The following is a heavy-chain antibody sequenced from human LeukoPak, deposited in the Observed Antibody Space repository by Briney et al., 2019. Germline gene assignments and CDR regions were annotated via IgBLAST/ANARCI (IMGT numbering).Heavy chain of an antibody. CDR3: AKDRTVGVKYYYYGMDV. Sequence: GGSLRLSCAASGFTFSSYAMSWVRQAPGKGLEWVSAISGSGGSTYYADSVKGRFTISRDNSKNTLYLQMNSLRAEDTAVYYCAKDRTVGVKYYYYGMDVWGQGTTVTVSS. CDR2: ISGSGGST. D-gene: IGHD1-26*01. CDR1: GFTFSSYA. V-gene: IGHV3-23*01. J-gene: IGHJ6*02.